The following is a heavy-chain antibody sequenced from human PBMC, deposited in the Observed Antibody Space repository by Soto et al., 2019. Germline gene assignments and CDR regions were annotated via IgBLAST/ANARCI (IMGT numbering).Heavy chain of an antibody. CDR1: GFSLSTSGVG. Sequence: QITLKESGPTLVKHTQTLTLTCTFSGFSLSTSGVGVGWIRQPPGNALEWLARIYWDDDKLYSPSLKRRLTITKATSQNQVVLTMTNMDPVDTATYYCAHSHYDFWSGTKYYFDYWGQGTLVTVSS. D-gene: IGHD3-3*01. CDR3: AHSHYDFWSGTKYYFDY. CDR2: IYWDDDK. V-gene: IGHV2-5*02. J-gene: IGHJ4*02.